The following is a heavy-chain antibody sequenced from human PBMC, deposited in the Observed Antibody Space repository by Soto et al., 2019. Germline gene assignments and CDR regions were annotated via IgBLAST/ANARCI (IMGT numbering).Heavy chain of an antibody. J-gene: IGHJ1*01. D-gene: IGHD3-22*01. V-gene: IGHV1-69*01. CDR2: IIPIFGTT. Sequence: QVQLVQSGAEVKKPGSSVKVSCKASGGTFSSYAISWVRQAPGQGLEWMGGIIPIFGTTNYAQKFQGRVTITADESTSTAYMELSSLRSEDTAVYYCASYDSSGYYYWYFQHWGQGTLVTVSS. CDR3: ASYDSSGYYYWYFQH. CDR1: GGTFSSYA.